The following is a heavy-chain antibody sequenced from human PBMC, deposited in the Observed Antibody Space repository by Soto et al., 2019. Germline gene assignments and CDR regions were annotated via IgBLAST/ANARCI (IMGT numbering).Heavy chain of an antibody. V-gene: IGHV4-31*03. CDR1: GGSISSGGYY. CDR3: ARGGSIDDCWSGYYGY. Sequence: QVQLQESGPGLVKPSQTLSLTCTVSGGSISSGGYYWSWIRQHPGKGLEWIGYIYYSGSTYYNPSLKSRVTISVDTSKNQCSLTLSSVTAADTAVYYCARGGSIDDCWSGYYGYWGQGTLVTVSS. CDR2: IYYSGST. J-gene: IGHJ4*02. D-gene: IGHD3-3*01.